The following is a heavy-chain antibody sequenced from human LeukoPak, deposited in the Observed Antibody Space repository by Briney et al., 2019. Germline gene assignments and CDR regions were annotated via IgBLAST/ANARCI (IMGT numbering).Heavy chain of an antibody. J-gene: IGHJ4*02. CDR2: IYYSGST. D-gene: IGHD3-22*01. CDR1: GGSISSGGYY. Sequence: SETLSLTCTVSGGSISSGGYYWSWIRQHPGKGLEWIGYIYYSGSTYYNPSLKSRVTISVDTSKNQFSLKLSSVTAADTAVYYCARGDYDSSAWDYWGQGTLVTVSS. V-gene: IGHV4-31*03. CDR3: ARGDYDSSAWDY.